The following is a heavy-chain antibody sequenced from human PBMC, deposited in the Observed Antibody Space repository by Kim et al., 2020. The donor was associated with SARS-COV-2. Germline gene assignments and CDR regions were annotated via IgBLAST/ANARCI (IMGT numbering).Heavy chain of an antibody. CDR3: ARDHDYSFDF. J-gene: IGHJ4*02. V-gene: IGHV3-48*02. D-gene: IGHD3-3*01. Sequence: GGSLRLSCAASGFAFSRYSMNWVRQAPGRGLEWVSYISSSGSPIYYADSVKGRFTISRDNAKNSLYLQMNSLRDEDTAVYYCARDHDYSFDFWGQGTLVTVSS. CDR1: GFAFSRYS. CDR2: ISSSGSPI.